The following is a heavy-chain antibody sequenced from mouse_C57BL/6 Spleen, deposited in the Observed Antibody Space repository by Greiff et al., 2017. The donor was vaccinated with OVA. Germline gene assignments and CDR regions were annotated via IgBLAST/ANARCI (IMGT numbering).Heavy chain of an antibody. D-gene: IGHD1-1*01. J-gene: IGHJ4*01. CDR2: INPSNGGT. V-gene: IGHV1-53*01. Sequence: VQLQQSGTELVKPGASVKLSCKASGYTFTSYWMHWVEQRPGQGLEWIGNINPSNGGTNYNEKFKSKATLTVDKSSSTAYMQLSSLTSEDSAVYYGARGDYYYGSSNAMDYWGQGTSVTVSS. CDR3: ARGDYYYGSSNAMDY. CDR1: GYTFTSYW.